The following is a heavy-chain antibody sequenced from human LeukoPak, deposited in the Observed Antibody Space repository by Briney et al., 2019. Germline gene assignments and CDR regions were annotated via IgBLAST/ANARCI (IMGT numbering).Heavy chain of an antibody. Sequence: SETLSLTCAVYGESFSYYFWSWIRQPPGKGLEWIGEISHSGATNYNPTLKTPVTISVDPSKKQLSLRLSSVTAADTAVYYCARGGRIPLVREISPRVYFDYWGQGTLVIVSS. D-gene: IGHD3-10*01. V-gene: IGHV4-34*01. CDR2: ISHSGAT. J-gene: IGHJ4*02. CDR1: GESFSYYF. CDR3: ARGGRIPLVREISPRVYFDY.